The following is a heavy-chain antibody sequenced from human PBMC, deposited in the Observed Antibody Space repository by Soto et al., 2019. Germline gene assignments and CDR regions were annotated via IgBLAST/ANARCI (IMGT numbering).Heavy chain of an antibody. J-gene: IGHJ6*02. D-gene: IGHD6-13*01. CDR3: ARGRKKLVSAYYDYYGMDV. Sequence: SETLSLTCAVYGGSFNGYYWSWIRQPPGKGLEWIGEINHSGSTNYNPSLKSRVTISVDMSKNQFSLKLTSVTAADTAVYYCARGRKKLVSAYYDYYGMDVWGQGPRVTVSS. CDR1: GGSFNGYY. CDR2: INHSGST. V-gene: IGHV4-34*01.